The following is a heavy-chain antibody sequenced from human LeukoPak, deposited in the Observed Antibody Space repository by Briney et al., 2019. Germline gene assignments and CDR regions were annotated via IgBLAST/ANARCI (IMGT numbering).Heavy chain of an antibody. D-gene: IGHD2-2*01. Sequence: GGSLRLSCAASGFTFSSYAMHWVRQAPGKGLEWVAVISYDGSNKYYADSVKGRFTISRDNSKNTLYLQMNSLRAEDTAVYYCARETEQLLYNWFDPWGQGTLVTVSS. CDR3: ARETEQLLYNWFDP. V-gene: IGHV3-30*04. CDR1: GFTFSSYA. J-gene: IGHJ5*02. CDR2: ISYDGSNK.